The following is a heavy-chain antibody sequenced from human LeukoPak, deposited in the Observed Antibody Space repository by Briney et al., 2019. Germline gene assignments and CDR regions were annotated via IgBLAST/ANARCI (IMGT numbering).Heavy chain of an antibody. Sequence: SETLSLTCTVSGGSISSYYWSWIRQPPGKGLEWIGYIYYSGSTSYNPSLKSRVTISVDTSKNQFSLKLSSVTAADTAVYYCARKGPYSSSLFDYWGQGTLVTVSS. D-gene: IGHD6-6*01. J-gene: IGHJ4*02. V-gene: IGHV4-59*08. CDR3: ARKGPYSSSLFDY. CDR1: GGSISSYY. CDR2: IYYSGST.